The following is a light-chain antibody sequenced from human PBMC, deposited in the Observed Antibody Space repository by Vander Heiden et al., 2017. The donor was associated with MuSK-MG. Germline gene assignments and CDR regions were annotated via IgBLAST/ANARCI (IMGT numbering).Light chain of an antibody. J-gene: IGLJ3*02. CDR2: GNT. CDR1: SSNLEARYD. CDR3: QSYDISLSGWV. Sequence: SVLTPPPSVPRALGQRVSIACTGNSSNLEARYDVHWYQQDPGTAPKVHIYGNTNRPSGVPDRFSASKSDTSAFLAIAGLQAEDEADYYCQSYDISLSGWVFGGGTKLTVL. V-gene: IGLV1-40*01.